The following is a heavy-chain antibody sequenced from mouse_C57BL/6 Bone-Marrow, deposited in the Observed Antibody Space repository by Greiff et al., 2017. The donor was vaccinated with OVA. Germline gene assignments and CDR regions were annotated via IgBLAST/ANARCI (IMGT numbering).Heavy chain of an antibody. CDR1: GYAFTNYL. Sequence: VQLQQPGAELVRPGTSVKVSCKASGYAFTNYLIEWVKQRPGQGLEWIGVINPGSGGTNYNEKFKGKATLTADKSSSTAYMQLSSLTSEDSAVYFCARGGGYYVGYWGQGTTLTVSS. D-gene: IGHD1-1*02. CDR2: INPGSGGT. V-gene: IGHV1-54*01. CDR3: ARGGGYYVGY. J-gene: IGHJ2*01.